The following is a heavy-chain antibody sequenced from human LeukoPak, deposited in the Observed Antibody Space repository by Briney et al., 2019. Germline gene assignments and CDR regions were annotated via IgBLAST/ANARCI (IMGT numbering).Heavy chain of an antibody. Sequence: SETLSLTCTVSGGSITSYYWSWIRQPAGKGLEWIGRIYTSGNTNHNPSLKSRVTMPLDTSKNQFSLRLSSVTAADTAVYYCARDSVNRSWAFDIWGQGTMVTVSS. D-gene: IGHD1-14*01. V-gene: IGHV4-4*07. CDR1: GGSITSYY. J-gene: IGHJ3*02. CDR2: IYTSGNT. CDR3: ARDSVNRSWAFDI.